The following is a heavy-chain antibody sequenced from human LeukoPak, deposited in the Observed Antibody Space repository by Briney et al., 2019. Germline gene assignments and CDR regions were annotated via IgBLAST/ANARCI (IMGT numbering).Heavy chain of an antibody. V-gene: IGHV3-7*03. CDR2: IKQDGSEK. J-gene: IGHJ4*02. CDR1: GFTFSSYG. CDR3: ARRYFDC. Sequence: GRSLRLSCAASGFTFSSYGMHWVRQAPGKGLEWVANIKQDGSEKYYVDSVKGRFTISRDNAKNSLYLQMNSLRAEDTAVYYCARRYFDCWGQGTLVTVSS.